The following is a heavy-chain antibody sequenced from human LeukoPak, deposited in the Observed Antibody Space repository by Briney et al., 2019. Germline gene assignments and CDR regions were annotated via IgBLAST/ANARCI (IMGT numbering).Heavy chain of an antibody. Sequence: PGRSLRLSCVASGFSFSSYGMHCVRRAPGKGLEWVALISYEGSIKHYADSVKGRFTISRDNSKNTLYLQMNSLRAEDTAVYYCAKDGWAYCGGDCYLLFDYWGQGTLVTVSS. CDR2: ISYEGSIK. CDR3: AKDGWAYCGGDCYLLFDY. CDR1: GFSFSSYG. D-gene: IGHD2-21*02. J-gene: IGHJ4*02. V-gene: IGHV3-30*18.